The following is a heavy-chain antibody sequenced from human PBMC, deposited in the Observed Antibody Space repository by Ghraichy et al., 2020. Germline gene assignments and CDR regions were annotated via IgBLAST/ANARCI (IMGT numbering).Heavy chain of an antibody. V-gene: IGHV3-21*01. D-gene: IGHD2-2*02. CDR2: ISSSSSYI. J-gene: IGHJ5*02. Sequence: GGSLRLSCAASGFTFSSYSMNWVRQAPGKGLEWVSSISSSSSYIYYADSVKGRFTISRDNAKNSLYLQMNSLRAEDTAVYYCARDSGYCSSTSCYSWVDPWGQVTLVTVSS. CDR3: ARDSGYCSSTSCYSWVDP. CDR1: GFTFSSYS.